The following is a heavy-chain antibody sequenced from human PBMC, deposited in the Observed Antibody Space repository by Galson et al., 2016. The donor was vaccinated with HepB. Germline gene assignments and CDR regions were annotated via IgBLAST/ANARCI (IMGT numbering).Heavy chain of an antibody. J-gene: IGHJ3*01. V-gene: IGHV3-48*02. D-gene: IGHD6-6*01. Sequence: SLRLSCAASGFALSGSGLNWVRQAPGKGLQWISYISSRVSPIYYADSVQGRFTISRDNAKNSVYLQMNNLRDEDTGVYYCARELVRSAFDLWGQGTMVTVSS. CDR3: ARELVRSAFDL. CDR1: GFALSGSG. CDR2: ISSRVSPI.